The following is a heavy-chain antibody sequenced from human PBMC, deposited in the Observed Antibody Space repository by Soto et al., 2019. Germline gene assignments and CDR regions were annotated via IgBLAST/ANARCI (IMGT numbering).Heavy chain of an antibody. D-gene: IGHD5-18*01. CDR1: GFTFSDYA. CDR3: AKGDSAMVPGPY. CDR2: INYSGGST. J-gene: IGHJ4*02. V-gene: IGHV3-23*01. Sequence: EVQLLESGGGLVQPGGSLRLSCAASGFTFSDYAMSWVRQAPGKGLQWVSAINYSGGSTYYADSVKGRFTISRDNSKNTLYLQMNSLRAEDTALYYCAKGDSAMVPGPYWGQGTLVTVSS.